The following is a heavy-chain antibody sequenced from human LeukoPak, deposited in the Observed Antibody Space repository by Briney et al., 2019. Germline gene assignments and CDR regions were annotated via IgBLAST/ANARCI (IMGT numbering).Heavy chain of an antibody. CDR3: AREGPDHYFDY. V-gene: IGHV1-18*01. J-gene: IGHJ4*02. Sequence: ASVKVSCKASGYTFTTYVIIWVRQAPGQGLEWMGWISGYNGNTNYAQKFQGRVTMTTDTSTSTAYMELRSLRSDDTAVYYCAREGPDHYFDYWGQGTLVTVSS. CDR1: GYTFTTYV. CDR2: ISGYNGNT.